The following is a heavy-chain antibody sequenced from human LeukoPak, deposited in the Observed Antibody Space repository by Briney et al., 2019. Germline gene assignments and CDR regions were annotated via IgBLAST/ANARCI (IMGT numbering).Heavy chain of an antibody. CDR2: MNPNSGNT. J-gene: IGHJ6*02. CDR3: ARVVYSSSWYELYYYYYGMDV. V-gene: IGHV1-8*01. CDR1: GYTFTSYD. Sequence: ASVKVSCKASGYTFTSYDINWVRQATGQGLEWMGWMNPNSGNTGYAQKFQGRVTMTRNTSISTAYMELSSLRSEDTAVYYCARVVYSSSWYELYYYYYGMDVWGQGTTVTVSS. D-gene: IGHD6-13*01.